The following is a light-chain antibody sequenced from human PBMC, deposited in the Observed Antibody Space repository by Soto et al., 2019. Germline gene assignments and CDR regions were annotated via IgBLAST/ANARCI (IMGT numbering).Light chain of an antibody. Sequence: EVVLTQSPATLSLSPGDRATLSCRASESVSNYLAWYQQKPGQPPRLVIYDVSSRATGIPARFSGSGSGTDFTLTISSLEPEDFAVYYCQHRSDRPFTFGPGTRVDI. J-gene: IGKJ3*01. CDR3: QHRSDRPFT. V-gene: IGKV3-11*01. CDR1: ESVSNY. CDR2: DVS.